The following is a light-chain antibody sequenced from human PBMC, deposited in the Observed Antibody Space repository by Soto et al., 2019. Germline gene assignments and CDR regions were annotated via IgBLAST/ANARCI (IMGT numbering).Light chain of an antibody. J-gene: IGLJ2*01. Sequence: QSALTQPASVSGSPGQSITISCTGTSSDVGSYNLVSWYQQHPGKAPKLMIYEGNKRPSGVSNRFSASKSGNTASLTISGLQAEDGADYYCCAYAGSNTLVFGGGTKVTVL. CDR3: CAYAGSNTLV. V-gene: IGLV2-23*01. CDR2: EGN. CDR1: SSDVGSYNL.